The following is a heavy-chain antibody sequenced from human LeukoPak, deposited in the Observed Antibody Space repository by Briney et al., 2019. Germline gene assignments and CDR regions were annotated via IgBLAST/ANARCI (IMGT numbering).Heavy chain of an antibody. CDR1: GFTFSNYW. J-gene: IGHJ4*02. V-gene: IGHV3-74*01. Sequence: GGSLRLSCAASGFTFSNYWMLWVRQAPGKGLVWVSRINIDGSSTTYADSVKGRITISRDNAKNTLYLQINSVRAEGTAVYYCTRGHHSESYFTPDYWGQGTLVTVSS. CDR3: TRGHHSESYFTPDY. CDR2: INIDGSST. D-gene: IGHD1-26*01.